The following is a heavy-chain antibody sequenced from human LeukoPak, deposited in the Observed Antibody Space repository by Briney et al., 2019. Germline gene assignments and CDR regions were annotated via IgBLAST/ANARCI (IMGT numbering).Heavy chain of an antibody. J-gene: IGHJ4*02. D-gene: IGHD5-18*01. CDR3: ATVRYSYGYDY. V-gene: IGHV1-18*01. CDR1: GYTFTSYG. CDR2: ISAYNGNT. Sequence: ASVKVSCKASGYTFTSYGISWVRQAPGQGLEWMGWISAYNGNTNYAQKLQGRVTMTTDTSTSTAYMELSSLRSEDTAVYYCATVRYSYGYDYWGQGTLVTVSS.